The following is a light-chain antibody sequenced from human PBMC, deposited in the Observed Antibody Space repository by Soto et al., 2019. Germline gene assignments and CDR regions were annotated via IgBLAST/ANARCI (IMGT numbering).Light chain of an antibody. V-gene: IGLV2-14*03. CDR1: SSDVGGYNF. Sequence: QSALTRPASVSGSPGQSITISCSGTSSDVGGYNFVSWYQVHPGKAPRLILYDVSSRPSGVSYRFSGSKSANTASLNISRLQAGDEADYYCSSYKTTTSLVVFGGGTKVTVL. J-gene: IGLJ2*01. CDR2: DVS. CDR3: SSYKTTTSLVV.